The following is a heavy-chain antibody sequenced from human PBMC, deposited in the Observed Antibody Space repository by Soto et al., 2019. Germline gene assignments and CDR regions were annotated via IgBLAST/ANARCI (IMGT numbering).Heavy chain of an antibody. V-gene: IGHV4-34*01. CDR1: GGAVSGFY. D-gene: IGHD3-10*01. J-gene: IGHJ6*02. CDR3: ARTPMVRGVIIYYGMDV. Sequence: AEPLSRTSAVYGGAVSGFYWSWIRQPPGKGLEWIGEINHSGSTNYNPSLKSRVTFSVDTSKNQFSLMSIPVAAAVTAVYYCARTPMVRGVIIYYGMDVWGQGTTVTVSS. CDR2: INHSGST.